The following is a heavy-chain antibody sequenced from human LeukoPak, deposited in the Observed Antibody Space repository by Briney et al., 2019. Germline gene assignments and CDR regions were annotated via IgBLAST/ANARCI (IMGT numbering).Heavy chain of an antibody. CDR3: ARERHNSIYRTSLSPIDY. V-gene: IGHV4-34*01. D-gene: IGHD4-23*01. CDR1: GGSFSGYY. Sequence: SETLSLTCAVYGGSFSGYYWSWIRQPPGKGLEWNGEINHSGSTNYNPSLKSRVTISVDTSKNQFSLKLSSVTAADTAVYYCARERHNSIYRTSLSPIDYWGQGISVTVSS. CDR2: INHSGST. J-gene: IGHJ4*02.